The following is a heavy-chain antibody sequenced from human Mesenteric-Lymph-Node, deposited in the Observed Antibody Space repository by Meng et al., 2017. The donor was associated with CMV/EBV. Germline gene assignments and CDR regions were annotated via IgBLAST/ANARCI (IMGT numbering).Heavy chain of an antibody. CDR1: GGSISSSSYY. Sequence: SETLSLTCTVSGGSISSSSYYWGWIRQPPGKGLEWIGSIYYSGSTYYNPSLKSRVTISVDTSKNQFSLKLSSVTAADTAVYYCARGSLREYSSSSYAFDIWGQGTMVTVSS. CDR2: IYYSGST. V-gene: IGHV4-39*07. J-gene: IGHJ3*02. D-gene: IGHD6-6*01. CDR3: ARGSLREYSSSSYAFDI.